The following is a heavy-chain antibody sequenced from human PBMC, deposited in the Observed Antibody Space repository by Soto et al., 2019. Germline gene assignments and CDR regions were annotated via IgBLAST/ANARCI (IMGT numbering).Heavy chain of an antibody. Sequence: QVQLVESGGGVVQPGRSLRLSCAASGFNFRSYGMHWVRQAPGKGLEWVAVISYDGSAKWYVDSVKGRFTISRDTSKNILSLQMNSLSAEDTAVYYCAKDEGAEDDILTGYPLFDYRGQGILVTVSS. V-gene: IGHV3-30*18. CDR1: GFNFRSYG. CDR2: ISYDGSAK. CDR3: AKDEGAEDDILTGYPLFDY. D-gene: IGHD3-9*01. J-gene: IGHJ4*02.